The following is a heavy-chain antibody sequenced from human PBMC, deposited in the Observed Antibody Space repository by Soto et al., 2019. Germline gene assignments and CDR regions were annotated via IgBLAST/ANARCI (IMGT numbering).Heavy chain of an antibody. D-gene: IGHD3-16*02. CDR3: AKGVGDYVWGSYRLSDYFDY. Sequence: LLESGGDLVAPGQSLRLSCVASGFSFSSSALTWVRQAPGKGLEWVADISGQGGTTYYADSVKGRFTISRDNSKNTVYLQMNGLRAEDTAIYYCAKGVGDYVWGSYRLSDYFDYWGQGILVTVSS. CDR2: ISGQGGTT. CDR1: GFSFSSSA. J-gene: IGHJ4*02. V-gene: IGHV3-23*01.